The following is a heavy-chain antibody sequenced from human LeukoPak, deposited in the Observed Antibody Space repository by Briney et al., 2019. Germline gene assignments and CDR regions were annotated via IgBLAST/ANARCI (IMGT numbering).Heavy chain of an antibody. J-gene: IGHJ6*02. CDR2: IYSGGST. CDR1: GFTFSSYV. V-gene: IGHV3-53*01. CDR3: VPRSGGMDV. D-gene: IGHD3-16*01. Sequence: GGSLRLSCAASGFTFSSYVMRWVRQAPGKGLEWVSVIYSGGSTYYADSVKGRFTISRDNSKNTLYLQMNSLRAEDTAVYYCVPRSGGMDVWGQGTTVIVSS.